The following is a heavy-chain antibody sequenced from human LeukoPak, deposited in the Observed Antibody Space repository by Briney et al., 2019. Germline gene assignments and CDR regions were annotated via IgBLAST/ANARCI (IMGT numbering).Heavy chain of an antibody. Sequence: GRSLRLSCAASGFTFSSYAMHWVHQAPGKGLEWVAFIRYDGSNKYYVDSVKGRFTISRDNSKNTLYLQMNSLRAEDTAVYYCAKDSGSRAVAAPFDKWGQGTLVTVSS. CDR1: GFTFSSYA. CDR3: AKDSGSRAVAAPFDK. CDR2: IRYDGSNK. V-gene: IGHV3-30*02. J-gene: IGHJ4*02. D-gene: IGHD6-19*01.